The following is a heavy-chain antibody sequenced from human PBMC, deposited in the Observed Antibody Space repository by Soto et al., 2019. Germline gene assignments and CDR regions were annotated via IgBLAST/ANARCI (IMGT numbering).Heavy chain of an antibody. CDR3: AKDLWYSSSLANPFDY. V-gene: IGHV3-23*01. CDR1: GFAFSSYA. D-gene: IGHD6-6*01. J-gene: IGHJ4*02. Sequence: EVQLLESGGGLVQPGGSLRLSSAACGFAFSSYAMSWFRQAPGKGLEWVSAISGSGGSTYYADSVKGRFTISRDNSKNTLYLQMNSLRAEDTAVYYCAKDLWYSSSLANPFDYWGQGTLVTVSS. CDR2: ISGSGGST.